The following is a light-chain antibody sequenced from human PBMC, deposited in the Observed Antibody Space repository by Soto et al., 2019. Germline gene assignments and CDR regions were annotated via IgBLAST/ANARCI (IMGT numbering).Light chain of an antibody. V-gene: IGKV3-15*01. CDR3: QQYNNWPPTWT. Sequence: EILMTQSPATLSVSPGERATLSCRASQSVSSNLAWYQQKPGQAPRLLICGVSTRATDIPARFSGSGSGTEFTLTISSLQSEDFAVYYCQQYNNWPPTWTFGQGTKVDIK. CDR1: QSVSSN. CDR2: GVS. J-gene: IGKJ1*01.